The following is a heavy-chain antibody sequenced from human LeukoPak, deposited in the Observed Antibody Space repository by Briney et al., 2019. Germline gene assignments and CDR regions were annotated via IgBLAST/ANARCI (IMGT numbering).Heavy chain of an antibody. CDR3: VYGDNRGY. CDR1: GFTFSSYS. D-gene: IGHD4-17*01. J-gene: IGHJ4*02. CDR2: ISSSSSYI. Sequence: GGSLRLSCAASGFTFSSYSMNWVRQAPGKGLEWVSSISSSSSYIFYADSVKGRFTISRDNAKNSLYLQMNSLRDEDTAVYYCVYGDNRGYWGQGTLVTVSS. V-gene: IGHV3-21*01.